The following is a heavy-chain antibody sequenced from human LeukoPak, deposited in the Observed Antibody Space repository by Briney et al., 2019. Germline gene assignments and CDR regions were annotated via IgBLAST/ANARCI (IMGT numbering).Heavy chain of an antibody. Sequence: SETLSLTCIVSGDYISTSSYYWGWIRQPPGKGLEWIGSRYYSGTTYYNPSLKSRVTISVDTSKNQFSLKLNSVTAADTAVYYCASDGSGKRWFDPWGQGTLVTVSS. CDR2: RYYSGTT. V-gene: IGHV4-39*07. J-gene: IGHJ5*02. D-gene: IGHD3-10*01. CDR3: ASDGSGKRWFDP. CDR1: GDYISTSSYY.